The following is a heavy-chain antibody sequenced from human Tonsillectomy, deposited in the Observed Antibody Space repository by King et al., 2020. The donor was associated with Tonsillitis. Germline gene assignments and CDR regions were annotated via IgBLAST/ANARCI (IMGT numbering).Heavy chain of an antibody. D-gene: IGHD2-2*01. V-gene: IGHV3-30*03. Sequence: VQLVESGGGVVQPGRSLRLSCAASGFTFSSYGMHWVRQAPGKGLEWVAVISYDGSNKYYADSVKGRFTISRDNSKNTLYLQMNSLRAEDTAVYYCATIPQTPTKDIVVAPAARRGGDYFDYWGQGTLVTVSS. CDR3: ATIPQTPTKDIVVAPAARRGGDYFDY. CDR2: ISYDGSNK. CDR1: GFTFSSYG. J-gene: IGHJ4*02.